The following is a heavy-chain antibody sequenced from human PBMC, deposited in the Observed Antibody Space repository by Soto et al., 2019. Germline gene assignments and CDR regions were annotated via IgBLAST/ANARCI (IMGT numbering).Heavy chain of an antibody. D-gene: IGHD2-2*01. Sequence: QVQLQESGPGLVKPSQTLSLTCTVSGGYISSGGYYWSWIRQHPGKGLEWIGYIYYSGSTYYNRSLRSRVTIEVHSSKNQFSLKMSSVTAADTAVYYCARAGGYCSRTSCHEGYWFDPWGQGTLVTGSS. CDR1: GGYISSGGYY. J-gene: IGHJ5*02. V-gene: IGHV4-31*03. CDR3: ARAGGYCSRTSCHEGYWFDP. CDR2: IYYSGST.